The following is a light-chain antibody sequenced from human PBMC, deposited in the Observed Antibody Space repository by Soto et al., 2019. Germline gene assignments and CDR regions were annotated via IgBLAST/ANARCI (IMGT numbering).Light chain of an antibody. CDR1: QSVSSSY. J-gene: IGKJ4*01. CDR2: GAS. Sequence: EIVLTQSPGTLSLSPGERATLSCRASQSVSSSYLAWYQQKPGQAPRLLIYGASSRATGIPDRFSGSGSGTDFTLTISRLEPEDFAVYYCQQFFTRVTFGGGTKVEIK. V-gene: IGKV3-20*01. CDR3: QQFFTRVT.